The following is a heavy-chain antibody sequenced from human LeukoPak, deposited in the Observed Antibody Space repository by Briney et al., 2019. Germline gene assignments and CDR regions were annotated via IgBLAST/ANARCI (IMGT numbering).Heavy chain of an antibody. J-gene: IGHJ4*02. D-gene: IGHD2-2*01. CDR1: GFTFTSYA. CDR3: AKDRSYASFED. V-gene: IGHV3-23*01. Sequence: GGSLRLSCAASGFTFTSYAMSWVRQAPGKGLDWVSLISGSGTSTYYADSVRGRFTLSRDNSKNTLHLQMNSLRAEDTAVYYCAKDRSYASFEDWGQRTLVTVSS. CDR2: ISGSGTST.